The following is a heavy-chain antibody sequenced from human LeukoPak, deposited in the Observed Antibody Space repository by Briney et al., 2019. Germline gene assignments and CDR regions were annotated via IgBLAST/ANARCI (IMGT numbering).Heavy chain of an antibody. Sequence: SETLSLTCAVYGGSFSGYYWSWIRQPPGKGLEWIGEINHSGSTNYNPSLKSRVTISVDTSKNQFSLKLSSVTAADTAVYYCARCSSWCGRGRTPFDYWGQGTLVTVSS. CDR1: GGSFSGYY. CDR3: ARCSSWCGRGRTPFDY. CDR2: INHSGST. D-gene: IGHD6-13*01. V-gene: IGHV4-34*01. J-gene: IGHJ4*02.